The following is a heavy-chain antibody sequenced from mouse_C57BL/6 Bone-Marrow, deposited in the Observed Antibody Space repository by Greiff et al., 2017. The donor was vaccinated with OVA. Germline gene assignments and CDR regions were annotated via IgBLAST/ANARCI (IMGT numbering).Heavy chain of an antibody. CDR2: IDPEDGDT. CDR3: ASGSSCGIDY. J-gene: IGHJ2*01. D-gene: IGHD1-1*01. CDR1: GFNIKDYY. V-gene: IGHV14-2*01. Sequence: EVQLQQSGAELVKPGASVKLSCTASGFNIKDYYMHWVKQRTEKGLEWIGRIDPEDGDTKYAPKFQGKATITADTSSNTAYLQLSSLTSEDTAVYYGASGSSCGIDYWGQGTTLTVST.